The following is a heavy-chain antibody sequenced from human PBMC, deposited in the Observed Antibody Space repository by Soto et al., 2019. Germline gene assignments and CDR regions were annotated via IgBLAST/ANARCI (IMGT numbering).Heavy chain of an antibody. Sequence: EVQLVESGGGLVQPGGSLRLSCAASGFTFSSYAMHWVRQAPGKGLEYVSVISSNGGSTYYANSVKGRFTISRDNSKNKLYLKMGSLRAEDMAVYYCAGESPGGPHYWYFDLWGRGTLVTVSS. CDR2: ISSNGGST. CDR3: AGESPGGPHYWYFDL. J-gene: IGHJ2*01. D-gene: IGHD3-10*01. V-gene: IGHV3-64*01. CDR1: GFTFSSYA.